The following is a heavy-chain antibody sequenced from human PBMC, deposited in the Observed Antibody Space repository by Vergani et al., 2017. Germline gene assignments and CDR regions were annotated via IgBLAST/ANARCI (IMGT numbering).Heavy chain of an antibody. J-gene: IGHJ1*01. D-gene: IGHD3-22*01. V-gene: IGHV3-23*01. CDR1: GFTFSSYA. Sequence: EVQLLESGGGLVQPGGSLRLSCAASGFTFSSYAMSGVRQAPGKGLEWVSAISGSGGSTYYADSVKGRFTISRENSKNTLYLQMNSLRAEDTAVYYCAKDRYYDSSGYHAEYFQHWGQGTLVTVSS. CDR3: AKDRYYDSSGYHAEYFQH. CDR2: ISGSGGST.